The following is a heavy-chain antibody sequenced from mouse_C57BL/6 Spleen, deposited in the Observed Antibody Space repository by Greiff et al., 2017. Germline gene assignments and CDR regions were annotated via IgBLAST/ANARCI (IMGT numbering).Heavy chain of an antibody. CDR3: ARRYYGSRSYWYFDV. CDR1: GYAFSSYW. D-gene: IGHD1-1*01. CDR2: IYPGDGDT. V-gene: IGHV1-80*01. Sequence: VKLMESGAELVKPGASVKISCKASGYAFSSYWMNWVKQRPGKGLEWIGQIYPGDGDTNYNGKFKGKATLTADKSSSTAYMQLSSLTSEDSAVYYCARRYYGSRSYWYFDVWGTGTTVTVSS. J-gene: IGHJ1*03.